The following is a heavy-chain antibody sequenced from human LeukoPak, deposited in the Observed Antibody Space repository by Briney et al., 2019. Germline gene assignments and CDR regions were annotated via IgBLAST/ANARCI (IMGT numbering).Heavy chain of an antibody. CDR1: GYSISSGYY. CDR2: IYHSGST. V-gene: IGHV4-38-2*02. J-gene: IGHJ5*02. Sequence: SETLSLTCTVSGYSISSGYYWGWIRQPPGKGLEWIGEIYHSGSTNYNPSLKSRVTISVDKSKNQFSLKLSSVTAADTAVYYCARGVVLLWFGESPGGFDPWGQGTLVTVSS. D-gene: IGHD3-10*01. CDR3: ARGVVLLWFGESPGGFDP.